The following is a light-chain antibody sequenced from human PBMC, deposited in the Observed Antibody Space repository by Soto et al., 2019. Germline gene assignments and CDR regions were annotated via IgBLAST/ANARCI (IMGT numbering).Light chain of an antibody. CDR1: QSLSSTF. Sequence: EIVLTQSPGTLSLSPGERATLSCRASQSLSSTFLAWYQQKPGQAPRLLIYGASSRATGIPDRFSGSGSGTDFTLTISSLQSEDFAVYYCQHYGGAPLTFGQGTRLEI. CDR3: QHYGGAPLT. V-gene: IGKV3-20*01. J-gene: IGKJ5*01. CDR2: GAS.